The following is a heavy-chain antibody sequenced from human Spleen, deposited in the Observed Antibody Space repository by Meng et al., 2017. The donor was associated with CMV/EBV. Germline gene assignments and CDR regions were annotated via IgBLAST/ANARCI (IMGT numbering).Heavy chain of an antibody. CDR1: GFTFSSYA. J-gene: IGHJ6*02. V-gene: IGHV3-23*01. CDR3: AKDPRDPHDYYYGMDV. CDR2: ISGSGGST. Sequence: GESLKISCAASGFTFSSYAMSWVRQAPGKGLEWVSAISGSGGSTYYADSVKGRFTISRDNSKNTLYLQMNSPRAEDTAVYYCAKDPRDPHDYYYGMDVWGQGTTVTVSS.